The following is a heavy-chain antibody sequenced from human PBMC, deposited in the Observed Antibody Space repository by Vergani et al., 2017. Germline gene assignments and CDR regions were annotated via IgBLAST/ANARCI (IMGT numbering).Heavy chain of an antibody. V-gene: IGHV3-21*01. CDR1: GFTFSSYS. Sequence: EVQLVESGGGLVKPGGSLRLSCAASGFTFSSYSMNWVRQAPGKGLEWVSSIRSSSSYIYYADSVKGRFTISRDNAKNSLYLQMNSLRAEDTAVYYCAREDYYYYYGMDVWGQGTTVTVSS. CDR2: IRSSSSYI. J-gene: IGHJ6*02. CDR3: AREDYYYYYGMDV.